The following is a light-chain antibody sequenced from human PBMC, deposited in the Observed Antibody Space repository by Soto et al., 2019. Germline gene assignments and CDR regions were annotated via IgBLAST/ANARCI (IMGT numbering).Light chain of an antibody. J-gene: IGKJ5*01. CDR2: GAS. CDR3: QQYNNWPIT. CDR1: QSVSSN. Sequence: EIGLTQAPGTLSFSPGERATLSCRASQSVSSNLAWYQQKPGQAPRLLIYGASTRATGIPARFSGSGSGTEFTLTISSLQSEDFAVYYCQQYNNWPITFGQGTRLENK. V-gene: IGKV3-15*01.